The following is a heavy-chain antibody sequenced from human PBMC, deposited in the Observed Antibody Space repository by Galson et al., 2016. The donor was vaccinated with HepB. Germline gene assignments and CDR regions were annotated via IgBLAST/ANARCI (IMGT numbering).Heavy chain of an antibody. D-gene: IGHD3-16*01. J-gene: IGHJ5*02. CDR1: GYSFLNYG. V-gene: IGHV1-18*04. CDR2: IRTHNGNT. CDR3: ARDWGFLGGVTQNWFDP. Sequence: QSGAEVKKPGESLRISCKASGYSFLNYGISWVRQAPGQGLECMGRIRTHNGNTNYAQKVQGRVTLTADTSTTTVYMELRSLRPDDTAIYYCARDWGFLGGVTQNWFDPWGQGTLVIVSS.